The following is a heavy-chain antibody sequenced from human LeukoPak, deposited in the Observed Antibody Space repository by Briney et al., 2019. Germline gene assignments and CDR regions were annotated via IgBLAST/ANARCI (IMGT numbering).Heavy chain of an antibody. CDR2: INLDTGAA. CDR3: AREDGGSYQAFDS. D-gene: IGHD3-16*02. V-gene: IGHV1-2*04. J-gene: IGHJ5*01. CDR1: GYTFTDYH. Sequence: ASVKVSCKASGYTFTDYHMHWVRQAPGQGLEWMGCINLDTGAAHYTQKFQDWLSMTRDTSISTVYMELSSLKSDDTAVYYCAREDGGSYQAFDSWGQGTLVTVSS.